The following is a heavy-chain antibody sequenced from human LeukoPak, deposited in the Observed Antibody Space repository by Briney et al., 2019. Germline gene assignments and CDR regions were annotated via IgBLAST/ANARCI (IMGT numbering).Heavy chain of an antibody. CDR1: GYTFINNW. CDR3: ATGVAAIDY. CDR2: FDPEDGET. J-gene: IGHJ4*02. V-gene: IGHV1-24*01. Sequence: GASVKVSCKASGYTFINNWMHWVRQAPGKGLEWMGGFDPEDGETIYAQKFQGRVTMTEDTSTDTAYMELSSLRSEDTAVYYCATGVAAIDYWGQGTLVTVSS. D-gene: IGHD6-25*01.